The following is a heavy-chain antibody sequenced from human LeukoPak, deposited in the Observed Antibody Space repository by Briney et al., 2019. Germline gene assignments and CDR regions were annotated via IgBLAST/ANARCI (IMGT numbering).Heavy chain of an antibody. CDR1: GGATRGYY. V-gene: IGHV4-59*01. D-gene: IGHD3-9*01. J-gene: IGHJ6*02. Sequence: SETLSLTCTVSGGATRGYYWSWIRQPPRKGLEWIGDIYYSGSTNYNPSLKSRVSISVDTSKNQFSLKLSSVTAADTAVYYCARVNRYYDILTGYYDYYGMDVWGQGTTVTVSS. CDR2: IYYSGST. CDR3: ARVNRYYDILTGYYDYYGMDV.